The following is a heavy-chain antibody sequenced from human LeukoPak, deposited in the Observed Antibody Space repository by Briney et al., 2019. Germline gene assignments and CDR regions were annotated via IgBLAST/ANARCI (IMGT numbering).Heavy chain of an antibody. V-gene: IGHV3-7*01. Sequence: GGSLRLSCAASGFPFSSYWVSWVRQVPGKGLEWVANIRHDGSETYYVDSLRGRFTISRDNAKNLVYLQMSSLRAEDTAIYYCARDETYDYESNGYLDFWGQGTVVTVSS. J-gene: IGHJ4*02. CDR1: GFPFSSYW. D-gene: IGHD3-22*01. CDR2: IRHDGSET. CDR3: ARDETYDYESNGYLDF.